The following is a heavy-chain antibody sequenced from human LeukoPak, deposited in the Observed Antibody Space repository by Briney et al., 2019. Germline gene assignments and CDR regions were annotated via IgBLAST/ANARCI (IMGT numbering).Heavy chain of an antibody. CDR3: AKVASYGGNPYYFDY. J-gene: IGHJ4*02. D-gene: IGHD4-23*01. CDR1: GVTLSNYA. Sequence: PGGSLRLSCVASGVTLSNYAMSWARQAPGKGLEWVSGISSSGSGGNTYYADSVKGRFTISRDNSKNTLYLQMNSLRAEDTAVYYCAKVASYGGNPYYFDYWGQGTLVTVSS. CDR2: ISSSGSGGNT. V-gene: IGHV3-23*01.